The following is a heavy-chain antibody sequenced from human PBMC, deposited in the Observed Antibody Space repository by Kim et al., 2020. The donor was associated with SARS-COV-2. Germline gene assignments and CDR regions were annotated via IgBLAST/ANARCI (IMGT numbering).Heavy chain of an antibody. CDR2: INHSGST. J-gene: IGHJ4*02. Sequence: SETLSLTCAVYGGSFRGYYWSWIRQPPGKGLEWIGEINHSGSTNYNPSLESRVTISLDTSKNHFSLKLTSVTAADTAVYYCARGTTVVTLLAVRGGNVDYWGQGTLVTVSS. CDR1: GGSFRGYY. CDR3: ARGTTVVTLLAVRGGNVDY. D-gene: IGHD4-17*01. V-gene: IGHV4-34*01.